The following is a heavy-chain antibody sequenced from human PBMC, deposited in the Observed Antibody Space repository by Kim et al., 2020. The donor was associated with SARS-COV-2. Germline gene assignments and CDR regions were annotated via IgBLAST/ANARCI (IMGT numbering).Heavy chain of an antibody. J-gene: IGHJ4*02. CDR3: ARLGGYNGYYFDY. V-gene: IGHV5-51*01. Sequence: SPSFQGQVTISADKSISTAYLQWSSLKASDTAMYYCARLGGYNGYYFDYWGQGTLVTVSS. D-gene: IGHD1-26*01.